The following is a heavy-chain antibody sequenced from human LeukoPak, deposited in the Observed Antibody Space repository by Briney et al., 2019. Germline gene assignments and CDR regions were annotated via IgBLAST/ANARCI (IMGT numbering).Heavy chain of an antibody. V-gene: IGHV5-51*01. D-gene: IGHD4-17*01. CDR1: GYRFTTYW. J-gene: IGHJ4*02. CDR2: IYPGESHI. CDR3: ARQNGYGEFDY. Sequence: GESLKISCQGSGYRFTTYWIAWVRQMPGKGLEWMGIIYPGESHIRYSPSFQGQVTISADKSISTAYLHWSSLKASDTAMYYCARQNGYGEFDYWGQGTLVTVSS.